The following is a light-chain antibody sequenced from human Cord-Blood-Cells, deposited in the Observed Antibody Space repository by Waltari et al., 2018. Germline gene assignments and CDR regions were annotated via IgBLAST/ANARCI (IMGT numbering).Light chain of an antibody. CDR2: NDS. J-gene: IGLJ3*02. Sequence: SYELTQPPSVSVSPGQTARITCSGDALPKQYAYWYQQKPGQAPVLVIYNDSGKPSGIPERFSGSSAGTTVTLTISGVQAEDEADYYCQSADSSGTWVFGGGTKLTVL. CDR3: QSADSSGTWV. CDR1: ALPKQY. V-gene: IGLV3-25*03.